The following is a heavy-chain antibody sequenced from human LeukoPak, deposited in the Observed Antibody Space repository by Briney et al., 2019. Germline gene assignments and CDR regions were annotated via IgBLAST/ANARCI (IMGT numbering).Heavy chain of an antibody. Sequence: SETLSLTCTVSGGSISSGSYYWSWIRQPAGKGLEWIGRIYTSGTTNYNPPLKSRVTMSVDTSKNQFSLKLSSVTAADTAVYYCARNIAAAGTWDYWGQGTLVTVSS. V-gene: IGHV4-61*02. CDR2: IYTSGTT. CDR3: ARNIAAAGTWDY. D-gene: IGHD6-13*01. J-gene: IGHJ4*02. CDR1: GGSISSGSYY.